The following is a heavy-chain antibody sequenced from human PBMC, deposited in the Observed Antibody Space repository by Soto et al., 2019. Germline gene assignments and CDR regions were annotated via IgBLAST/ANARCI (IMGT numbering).Heavy chain of an antibody. CDR1: GFTFSSYA. Sequence: GGSLRLSCAASGFTFSSYAMSWVRQAPGKGLEWVSAISGSGGSTYYADSVKGRFTISRDNSKNTLYLQMNSLRAEDTAVYYCAKVGDDILTGYTFDYWGQGPWSPSPQ. D-gene: IGHD3-9*01. V-gene: IGHV3-23*01. CDR3: AKVGDDILTGYTFDY. J-gene: IGHJ4*02. CDR2: ISGSGGST.